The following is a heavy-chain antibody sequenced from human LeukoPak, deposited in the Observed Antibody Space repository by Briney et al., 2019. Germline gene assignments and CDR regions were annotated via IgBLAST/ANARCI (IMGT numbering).Heavy chain of an antibody. CDR2: ISGSGGST. V-gene: IGHV3-23*01. CDR3: AKDDIYYYPPPDAFDI. CDR1: GFTFSSYA. J-gene: IGHJ3*02. D-gene: IGHD3-16*01. Sequence: GGSLRLSCAASGFTFSSYAMSWVRQAPGKGLEWVSAISGSGGSTYYADSVKGRFTISRDNSKNTRYLQMNSLRADDTAVYYCAKDDIYYYPPPDAFDIWGQGTMVTVSS.